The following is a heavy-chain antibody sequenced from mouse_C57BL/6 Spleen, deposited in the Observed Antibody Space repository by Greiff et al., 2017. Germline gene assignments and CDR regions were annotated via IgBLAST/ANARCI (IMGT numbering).Heavy chain of an antibody. Sequence: VQLQQPGAELVKPGASVKMSCKASGYTFTSYWITWVKQRPGQGLEWIGDIYPGSGSTNYNEKFKSKATLTVDTSSSTAYMQLSSLTSEDSAVYYCARTGNSSDYYGSRYYFDYWGQGTTLTVSS. V-gene: IGHV1-55*01. CDR3: ARTGNSSDYYGSRYYFDY. J-gene: IGHJ2*01. CDR1: GYTFTSYW. D-gene: IGHD1-1*01. CDR2: IYPGSGST.